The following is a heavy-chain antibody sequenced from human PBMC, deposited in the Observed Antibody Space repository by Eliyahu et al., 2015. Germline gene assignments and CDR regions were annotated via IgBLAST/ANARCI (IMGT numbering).Heavy chain of an antibody. Sequence: EVQLVESGGGLVQPGGSLXLSCAAXGFXXSXNYMXWVRQAPGKGLEGVSVIYSGGSTYYADSVKGRFTISRDNSKNTLYLQMNSLRAEDTAVYYCASSPSYDSSGYYLPIPLHWGQGTLVTVSS. CDR3: ASSPSYDSSGYYLPIPLH. CDR1: GFXXSXNY. J-gene: IGHJ4*02. D-gene: IGHD3-22*01. CDR2: IYSGGST. V-gene: IGHV3-66*01.